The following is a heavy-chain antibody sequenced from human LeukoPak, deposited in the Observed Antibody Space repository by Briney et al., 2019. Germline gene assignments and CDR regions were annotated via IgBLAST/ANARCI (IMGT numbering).Heavy chain of an antibody. Sequence: GGSLRLSCAVSGFTFSDYIMNWVRQAPGKGLEWVSTISASGGSTYYADPVKGRFTISRDNSKSTLYLQMTNLRAEDTAVYYCQSGSWDYWGQGTVVTVSS. D-gene: IGHD3-22*01. CDR1: GFTFSDYI. J-gene: IGHJ4*02. CDR2: ISASGGST. V-gene: IGHV3-23*01. CDR3: QSGSWDY.